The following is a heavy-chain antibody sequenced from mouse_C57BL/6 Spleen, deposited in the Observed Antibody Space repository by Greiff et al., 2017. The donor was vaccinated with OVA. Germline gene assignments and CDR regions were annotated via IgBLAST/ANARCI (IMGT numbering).Heavy chain of an antibody. CDR3: ARRITTTARDY. CDR1: GYTFTSYW. Sequence: QVQLQQPGAELVKPGASVKLSCKASGYTFTSYWMQWVKQRPGQGLEWIGEIDPSDSYTNYNQKFKGKATLTVDTSSNTAYMQLSSLTSEDSAVYYGARRITTTARDYWGQGTSVTVSS. CDR2: IDPSDSYT. D-gene: IGHD1-2*01. J-gene: IGHJ4*01. V-gene: IGHV1-50*01.